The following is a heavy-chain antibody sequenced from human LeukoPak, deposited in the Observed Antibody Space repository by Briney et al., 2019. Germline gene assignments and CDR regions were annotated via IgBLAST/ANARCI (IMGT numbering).Heavy chain of an antibody. D-gene: IGHD3-22*01. CDR3: ASPMTLVLRGLAGIDAFNI. CDR2: ISHSGSI. CDR1: GGSISSGGYY. V-gene: IGHV4-30-2*01. J-gene: IGHJ3*02. Sequence: SETLSLTCTVSGGSISSGGYYWSWIRQPPGKGLEWIGHISHSGSIYYSPSLRGRVTISLDRSKNQFSLNLSSATAADTAVYYCASPMTLVLRGLAGIDAFNIWGQGTMVTVSS.